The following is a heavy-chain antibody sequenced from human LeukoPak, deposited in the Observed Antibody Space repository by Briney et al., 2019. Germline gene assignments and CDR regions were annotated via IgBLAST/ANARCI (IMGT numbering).Heavy chain of an antibody. CDR1: GGSFSGYY. D-gene: IGHD3-22*01. CDR2: INHSGST. CDR3: ARDGHYDSSGYYGAEYFQH. J-gene: IGHJ1*01. Sequence: SETLSLTCAVYGGSFSGYYWSWIRQPPGKGLEWIGEINHSGSTNYNPSLKSRVTISVDTSKNQFSLKLSSVTAADTAVYYCARDGHYDSSGYYGAEYFQHWGQGTLVTVSS. V-gene: IGHV4-34*01.